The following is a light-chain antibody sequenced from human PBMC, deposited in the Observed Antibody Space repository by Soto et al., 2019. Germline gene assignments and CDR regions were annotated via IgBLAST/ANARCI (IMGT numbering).Light chain of an antibody. Sequence: SYELTQPPSVSVAPGKTATITCGGNNIGSKSVHWYQQKPGQAPVLVIYYDSDRPSGIPERFSGSNSGNTATLTISRVEAGDEADYYCQVWDTSSDHPLFGGGTQLTVL. V-gene: IGLV3-21*04. CDR1: NIGSKS. J-gene: IGLJ3*02. CDR2: YDS. CDR3: QVWDTSSDHPL.